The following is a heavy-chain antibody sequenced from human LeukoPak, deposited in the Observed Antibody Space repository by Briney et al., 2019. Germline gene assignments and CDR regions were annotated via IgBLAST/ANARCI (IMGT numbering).Heavy chain of an antibody. V-gene: IGHV1-2*02. D-gene: IGHD6-13*01. CDR2: IITNSGGT. CDR3: ARGGAAPEGYWFFDL. CDR1: GYTFTGYY. J-gene: IGHJ2*01. Sequence: GASVKVSCKASGYTFTGYYMHWVRQAPGQGLEWMGWIITNSGGTNYAQKFQGRVTMTRDTSISTAYMDLSRLRSDDTAVYYCARGGAAPEGYWFFDLWGRGTLVTVSS.